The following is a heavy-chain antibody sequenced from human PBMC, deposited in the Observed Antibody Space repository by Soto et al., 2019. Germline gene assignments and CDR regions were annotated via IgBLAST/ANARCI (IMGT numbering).Heavy chain of an antibody. CDR2: IYQSGST. CDR3: ARDFSCDGYSNGYFDH. J-gene: IGHJ4*02. D-gene: IGHD2-21*02. CDR1: GASIKNSDGYY. V-gene: IGHV4-31*03. Sequence: QVQLQESGPGLVKPSRTLSLTCTVSGASIKNSDGYYWSWLRQRPGKGLEWIGFIYQSGSTDYNPSLRHRVTMSVDTSMNQFSLKLTSVTAADTAVYYCARDFSCDGYSNGYFDHWGQGTLVPVSS.